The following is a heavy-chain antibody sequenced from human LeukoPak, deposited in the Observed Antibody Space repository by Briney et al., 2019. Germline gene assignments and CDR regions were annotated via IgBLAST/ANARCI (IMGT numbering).Heavy chain of an antibody. CDR3: ARAPETGGNSRPHYYYYGMDV. Sequence: GGSLRLSCAASGFTFSDYYMSWIRQAPGKGLEWVSVIYSGGSTYYADSVKGRFTISRDNSKNTLYLQMNSLRAEDTAVYYCARAPETGGNSRPHYYYYGMDVWGQGTTVTVSS. J-gene: IGHJ6*02. D-gene: IGHD4-23*01. CDR2: IYSGGST. V-gene: IGHV3-53*01. CDR1: GFTFSDYY.